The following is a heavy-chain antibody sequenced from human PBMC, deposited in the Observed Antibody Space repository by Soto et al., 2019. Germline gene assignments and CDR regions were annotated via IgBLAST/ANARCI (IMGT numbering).Heavy chain of an antibody. V-gene: IGHV5-51*01. Sequence: PGESLKISCKGSGYSFTSYWIGWVRQMPGKGLEWMGIIYPGDSDTRYSPSFQGQVTISADKSISTAYLQWSSLKASDTAMYYYARSRGRQKQQPPKYYYGMDVWGLGTTVTVS. D-gene: IGHD6-13*01. J-gene: IGHJ6*02. CDR1: GYSFTSYW. CDR3: ARSRGRQKQQPPKYYYGMDV. CDR2: IYPGDSDT.